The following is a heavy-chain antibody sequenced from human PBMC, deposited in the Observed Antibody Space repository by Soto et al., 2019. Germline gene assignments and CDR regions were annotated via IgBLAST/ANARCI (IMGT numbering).Heavy chain of an antibody. CDR1: GFTFGRYA. V-gene: IGHV3-30*18. J-gene: IGHJ4*02. D-gene: IGHD3-22*01. CDR2: ISYTGANT. CDR3: AKHMDESGYFYVEGADH. Sequence: HVQLVESGGGVVQPGRSLRLSCVASGFTFGRYAMHWVRQFPGRGLEWVAVISYTGANTYYVGSVRGRFTISRDNSKNTLSLQMNSLRAEDTAMYYCAKHMDESGYFYVEGADHWGQGTLVTVSS.